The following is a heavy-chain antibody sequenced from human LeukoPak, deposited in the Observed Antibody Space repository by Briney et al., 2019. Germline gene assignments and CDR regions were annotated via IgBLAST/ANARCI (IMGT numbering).Heavy chain of an antibody. CDR2: IFPSGGEI. J-gene: IGHJ4*02. Sequence: GGSLRLSCAASGFTFSTFAMIWVRQPPGKGLEWVSSIFPSGGEIHYADSVRGRFTISRDNSKNTLYLQMNSLKTEDTAVYYCAKGGLYYDSSGYYFDYWGQGALVTVSS. V-gene: IGHV3-23*01. CDR1: GFTFSTFA. D-gene: IGHD3-22*01. CDR3: AKGGLYYDSSGYYFDY.